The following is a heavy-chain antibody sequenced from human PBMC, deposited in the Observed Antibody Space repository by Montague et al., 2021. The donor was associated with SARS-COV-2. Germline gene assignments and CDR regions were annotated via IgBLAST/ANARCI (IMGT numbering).Heavy chain of an antibody. CDR1: GGSISSSGYY. Sequence: TLSLTCTVSGGSISSSGYYWSWIRQHPGKGLEWIGYIYYSGSTYYNPSLKSRVTISVDTSKNQFSLRLSSVTAADTAVYYCARAGITIFGLVNNFDYWGQGTPVTVSS. CDR3: ARAGITIFGLVNNFDY. J-gene: IGHJ4*01. V-gene: IGHV4-31*03. CDR2: IYYSGST. D-gene: IGHD3-3*01.